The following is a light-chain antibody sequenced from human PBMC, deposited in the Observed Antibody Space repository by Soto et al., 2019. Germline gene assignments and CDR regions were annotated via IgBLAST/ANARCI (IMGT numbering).Light chain of an antibody. CDR3: PQYNNWPPWT. Sequence: EIVMTQSPATLSVSPGERATLSCRASQSVSSNLAWYQQKPGQAPRLLIYGASTRATGIPARLSGSGSGTEFTLTISSLQTEDFAVYYCPQYNNWPPWTFGQGTKVEI. J-gene: IGKJ1*01. CDR2: GAS. CDR1: QSVSSN. V-gene: IGKV3-15*01.